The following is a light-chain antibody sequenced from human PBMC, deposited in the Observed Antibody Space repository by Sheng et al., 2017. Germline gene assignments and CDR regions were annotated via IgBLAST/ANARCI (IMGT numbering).Light chain of an antibody. V-gene: IGKV1-33*01. J-gene: IGKJ1*01. CDR2: DAS. CDR1: QDIDNC. CDR3: QEYNSYSQA. Sequence: DIQMTQSPSSLSASVGDKITITCRASQDIDNCVNWYQQKPGEAPKLLIFDASKLQRGVPSRFSGRGSGTDFSLTINSLQPDDFATYYCQEYNSYSQAFGQGTKVEIK.